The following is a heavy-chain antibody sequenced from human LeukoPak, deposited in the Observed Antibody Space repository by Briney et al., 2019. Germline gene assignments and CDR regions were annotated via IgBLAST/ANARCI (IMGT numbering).Heavy chain of an antibody. J-gene: IGHJ4*02. V-gene: IGHV1-2*02. D-gene: IGHD2-2*02. CDR3: ARSYITIFYCSSTNCYTPLDY. CDR1: GYLFTGYY. CDR2: INPNSGGT. Sequence: ASVKVSCKASGYLFTGYYIHWVRQAPGQGLEWMGWINPNSGGTNYAQKFQGRVTMTRDTSISTAYMDLSRLKSDDTALYYCARSYITIFYCSSTNCYTPLDYWGQGTLVTVSS.